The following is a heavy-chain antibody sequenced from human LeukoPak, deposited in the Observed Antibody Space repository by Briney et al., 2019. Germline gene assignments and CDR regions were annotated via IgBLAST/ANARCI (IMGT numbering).Heavy chain of an antibody. CDR1: GGSISSYY. CDR3: ASTVWSDYNYYYMDV. V-gene: IGHV4-59*08. D-gene: IGHD3-3*01. Sequence: SETLSLTCTVSGGSISSYYWSWIRQPPGKGLEWIGYIHYSGSTYYNPSLKSRVTISVDTSKNQFSLKLSSVTAADTAVYYCASTVWSDYNYYYMDVWGKGTTVTVSS. CDR2: IHYSGST. J-gene: IGHJ6*03.